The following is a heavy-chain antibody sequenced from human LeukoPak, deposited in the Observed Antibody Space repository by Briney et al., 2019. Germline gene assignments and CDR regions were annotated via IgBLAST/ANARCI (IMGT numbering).Heavy chain of an antibody. V-gene: IGHV1-69*04. CDR2: IIPILGIA. J-gene: IGHJ6*03. CDR3: ARRIAARLNYYYYYMDV. D-gene: IGHD6-6*01. Sequence: GASVKVSCKASGGTFSSYAISWVRQAPGQGLEWMGRIIPILGIANYAQKFQGRVTITADKSTSTAYMELSSLRSEDTAVYYCARRIAARLNYYYYYMDVWGKGTTVTVSS. CDR1: GGTFSSYA.